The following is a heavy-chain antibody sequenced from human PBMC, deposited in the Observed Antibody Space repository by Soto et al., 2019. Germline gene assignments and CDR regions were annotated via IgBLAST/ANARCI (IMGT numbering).Heavy chain of an antibody. Sequence: AASVKVSCKASGFTFTSSAVQWVRQARGQRLEWIGWIVVGSGNTNYSPSFQGHVTISADKSISTAYLQWSSLKASDTAMYYCARLLVTDGYYYYYGMDVWGQGTTVTVSS. D-gene: IGHD2-21*02. CDR2: IVVGSGNT. V-gene: IGHV1-58*01. CDR1: GFTFTSSA. J-gene: IGHJ6*02. CDR3: ARLLVTDGYYYYYGMDV.